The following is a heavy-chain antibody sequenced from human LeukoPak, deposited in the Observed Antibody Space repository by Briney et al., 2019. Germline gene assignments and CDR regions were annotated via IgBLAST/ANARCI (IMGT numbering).Heavy chain of an antibody. Sequence: GESLKISCKGSGYSFTSYWIGWVRQMPGKGLEWMGVIYPGDSDTRYSPSFQGQVTISADKSISTAYLQWSSLKASDTAMYYCARGSGTTGTTGWFDPWGQGTLVTVSS. CDR2: IYPGDSDT. D-gene: IGHD1-1*01. CDR1: GYSFTSYW. V-gene: IGHV5-51*01. CDR3: ARGSGTTGTTGWFDP. J-gene: IGHJ5*02.